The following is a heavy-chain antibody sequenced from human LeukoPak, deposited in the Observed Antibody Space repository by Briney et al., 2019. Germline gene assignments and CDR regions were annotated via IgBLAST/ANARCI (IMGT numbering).Heavy chain of an antibody. J-gene: IGHJ4*02. CDR2: INPNSGGT. D-gene: IGHD3-10*01. V-gene: IGHV1-2*06. Sequence: ASVKVPCKASGYTFTGYYMHWVRQAPGQGLEWMGRINPNSGGTNYAQKFQGRVTMTRDTSISTAYMELSRLRSDDTAVYYCARDRVGVYGSGSYFHDYWGQGTLVTVSS. CDR3: ARDRVGVYGSGSYFHDY. CDR1: GYTFTGYY.